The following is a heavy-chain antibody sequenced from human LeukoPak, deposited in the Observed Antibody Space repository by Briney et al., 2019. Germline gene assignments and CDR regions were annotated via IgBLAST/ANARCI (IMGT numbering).Heavy chain of an antibody. V-gene: IGHV5-10-1*01. J-gene: IGHJ5*02. CDR2: IDPSDSYT. CDR1: GYSFTSYW. D-gene: IGHD5-12*01. CDR3: ARQGGIVATIRNNWLDP. Sequence: GESLRISCKGSGYSFTSYWISWVRQMPGKGLEWMGRIDPSDSYTNYSPSFQGHVTISADKSISTAYLQWSSLKASDTAMYYCARQGGIVATIRNNWLDPWGQGTLVTVSS.